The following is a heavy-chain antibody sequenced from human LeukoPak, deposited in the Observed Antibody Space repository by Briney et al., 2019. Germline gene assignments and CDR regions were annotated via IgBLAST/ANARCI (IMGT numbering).Heavy chain of an antibody. CDR2: ISSSSTII. J-gene: IGHJ5*02. CDR1: GFTFSHYS. D-gene: IGHD4-17*01. Sequence: GGSLRLSCAASGFTFSHYSMNWVRRAPGKGLEWVSYISSSSTIIYYADSVKGRFTISRDNAKNSLYLQMNSLRDEDTAVYYCAKGSDYGDASNWFDPWGQGTLVTVSS. CDR3: AKGSDYGDASNWFDP. V-gene: IGHV3-48*02.